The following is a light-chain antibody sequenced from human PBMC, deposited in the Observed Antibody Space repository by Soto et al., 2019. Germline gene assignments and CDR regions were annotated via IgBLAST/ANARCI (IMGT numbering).Light chain of an antibody. J-gene: IGKJ5*01. CDR3: QQREHWPPIT. CDR1: QSVNRY. CDR2: DTS. V-gene: IGKV3-11*01. Sequence: EVVWPESPATLSLSPGERATLSCRASQSVNRYLAWYQQKPGQAPRLLIYDTSSRATGIPARFSGSGSGTDFTLTISSLEPEDFAVYYCQQREHWPPITFGQGTRLEIK.